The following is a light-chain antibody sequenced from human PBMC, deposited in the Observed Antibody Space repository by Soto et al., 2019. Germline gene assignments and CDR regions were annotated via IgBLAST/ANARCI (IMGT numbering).Light chain of an antibody. CDR2: GSS. V-gene: IGKV1-39*01. Sequence: DVQMTQSPSSLSASLGDRVTITCRASQDILSYLNGYQQKPGKAPRLLISGSSTLQNGVPSRFICSRFGTEFTLAITSLQPEDVATYCCQQGFTTLLSFGGGTKLQI. CDR1: QDILSY. J-gene: IGKJ4*01. CDR3: QQGFTTLLS.